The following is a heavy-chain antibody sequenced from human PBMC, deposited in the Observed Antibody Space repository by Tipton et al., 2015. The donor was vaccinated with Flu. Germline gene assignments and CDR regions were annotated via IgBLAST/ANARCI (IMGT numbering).Heavy chain of an antibody. Sequence: TLSLTCTVSGGSISSGSYYWSWIWQPAGKGLEWIGRIYTSGGTNYNPSLKSRVTISVDTSKNQFSLKLSSVTAADTAVYYCARDLFGEKDWFDPWGQGTLVTVSS. CDR1: GGSISSGSYY. D-gene: IGHD3-10*01. CDR3: ARDLFGEKDWFDP. V-gene: IGHV4-61*02. J-gene: IGHJ5*02. CDR2: IYTSGGT.